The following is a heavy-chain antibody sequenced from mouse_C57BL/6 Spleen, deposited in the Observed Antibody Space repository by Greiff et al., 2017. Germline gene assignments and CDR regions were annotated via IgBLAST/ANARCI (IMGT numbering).Heavy chain of an antibody. J-gene: IGHJ2*01. Sequence: DVKLVESGGGLVKPGGSLKLSCAASGFTFSSYAMSWVRQTPEKRLEWVATISDGGSYTYYPDNVKGRFTISRDNAKNNLYLQMSHLKSEDTAMYYCARDTTVVARYYFDYWGQGTTLTVSS. CDR2: ISDGGSYT. D-gene: IGHD1-1*01. V-gene: IGHV5-4*01. CDR3: ARDTTVVARYYFDY. CDR1: GFTFSSYA.